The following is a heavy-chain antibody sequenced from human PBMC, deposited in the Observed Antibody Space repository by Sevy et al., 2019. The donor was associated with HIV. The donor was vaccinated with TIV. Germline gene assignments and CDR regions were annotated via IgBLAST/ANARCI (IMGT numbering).Heavy chain of an antibody. D-gene: IGHD1-26*01. V-gene: IGHV4-34*01. CDR1: GGSFSGYY. J-gene: IGHJ6*02. CDR3: ASLLIVGEGGNYFYNGMDV. Sequence: SETLSLTCDLYGGSFSGYYWSWIRQPPGKGLEWIGEISHTGGTSYKSSLKSRVTISIDTSKNNFSMKLSSLTAADTAVYFCASLLIVGEGGNYFYNGMDVWGQGTTVTVSS. CDR2: ISHTGGT.